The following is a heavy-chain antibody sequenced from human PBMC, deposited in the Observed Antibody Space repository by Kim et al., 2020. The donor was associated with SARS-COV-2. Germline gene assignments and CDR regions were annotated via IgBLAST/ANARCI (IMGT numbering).Heavy chain of an antibody. CDR2: IKQDGSEK. CDR3: AREGAGYCSSTSCPNWFDP. CDR1: GFTFSSYW. D-gene: IGHD2-2*01. Sequence: GGSLRLSCAASGFTFSSYWMSWVRQAPGKGLEWVANIKQDGSEKYYVDSVKGRFTISRDNAKNSLYLQMNSLRAEDTAVYYCAREGAGYCSSTSCPNWFDPWGQGTLVTVSS. J-gene: IGHJ5*02. V-gene: IGHV3-7*01.